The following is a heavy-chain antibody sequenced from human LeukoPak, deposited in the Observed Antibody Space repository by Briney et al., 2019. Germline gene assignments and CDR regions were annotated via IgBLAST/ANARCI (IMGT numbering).Heavy chain of an antibody. CDR1: GYTFTSYG. V-gene: IGHV1-2*02. D-gene: IGHD5-18*01. CDR2: INPNTGDT. Sequence: ASVKVSCKASGYTFTSYGISWVRQAPGQGLEWMGWINPNTGDTNYAQNFQGRLTMTRDTSISTAYMELNGLRSDDTAVYHCARGEYSYGNDYWGQGTLVTVSS. J-gene: IGHJ4*02. CDR3: ARGEYSYGNDY.